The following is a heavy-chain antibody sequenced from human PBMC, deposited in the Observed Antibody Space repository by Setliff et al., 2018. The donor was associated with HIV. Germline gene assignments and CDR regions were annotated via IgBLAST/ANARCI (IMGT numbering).Heavy chain of an antibody. V-gene: IGHV3-74*03. J-gene: IGHJ3*02. CDR1: GFTFSAYW. CDR2: IKGDGSIT. CDR3: TKGHYSSGDSKQNGFDM. D-gene: IGHD3-22*01. Sequence: GGSLRLSCAASGFTFSAYWMHWVRQSPGRGLVGVSHIKGDGSITKYADSVKGRFTISRDNAKNTLYLQMNSLRAEDTAVYYCTKGHYSSGDSKQNGFDMWGQGTMVTVSS.